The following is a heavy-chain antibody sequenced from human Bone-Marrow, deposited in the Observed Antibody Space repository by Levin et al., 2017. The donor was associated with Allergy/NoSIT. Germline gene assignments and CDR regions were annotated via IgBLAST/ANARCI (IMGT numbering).Heavy chain of an antibody. J-gene: IGHJ5*02. V-gene: IGHV3-21*01. D-gene: IGHD5-12*01. CDR2: ITSSSSYI. CDR3: ARGLEYSGLP. CDR1: GFTFSSYE. Sequence: WASVKVSCAASGFTFSSYEMNWVRQAPGKGLDWVSSITSSSSYIYYADSVKGRFTISRDNAKNSLYLQMNSLRVEDTAVYYCARGLEYSGLPWGQGTLVTVSS.